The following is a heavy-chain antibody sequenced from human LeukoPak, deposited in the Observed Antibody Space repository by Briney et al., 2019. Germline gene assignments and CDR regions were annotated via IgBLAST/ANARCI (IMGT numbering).Heavy chain of an antibody. D-gene: IGHD2-2*01. J-gene: IGHJ3*02. CDR3: ARVASHEGTSWLYSGAFYI. CDR2: INHSGST. CDR1: DGSFSGYY. V-gene: IGHV4-34*01. Sequence: PSETLFLTCAVYDGSFSGYYWSWIRQPPGKGLEWIGEINHSGSTNFNPSLKSRVTISVDTSKNQFSLKLSSVTAADTAVYYCARVASHEGTSWLYSGAFYIWGQGEMGTVSS.